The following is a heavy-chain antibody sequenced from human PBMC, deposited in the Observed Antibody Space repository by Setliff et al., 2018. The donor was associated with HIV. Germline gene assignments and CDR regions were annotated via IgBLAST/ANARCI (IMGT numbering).Heavy chain of an antibody. CDR1: VDTFTSHA. D-gene: IGHD2-15*01. Sequence: SVLVSCKASVDTFTSHAISWVRQAPGQGLEWMGGIIPIFGTPNYAQKFKGRLTMTADESTSTVYMELSSLRSEDTAVYYCARDSRDILVVIARETEPYYYYGLAVWGEVTTVPVSS. J-gene: IGHJ6*04. CDR2: IIPIFGTP. V-gene: IGHV1-69*13. CDR3: ARDSRDILVVIARETEPYYYYGLAV.